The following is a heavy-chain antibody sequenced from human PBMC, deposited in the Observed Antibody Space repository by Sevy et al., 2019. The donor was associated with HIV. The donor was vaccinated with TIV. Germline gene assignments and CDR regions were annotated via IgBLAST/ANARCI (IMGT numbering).Heavy chain of an antibody. CDR3: AKGCGSGSSGYYYYYGMDV. Sequence: GGSLRLSCAASGFTFSSYAMSWVRQAPGKGLEWVSAISGSGGSTYYADSVKGRFTISRDNSKYTLYLQMNSLRAEDTAVYYCAKGCGSGSSGYYYYYGMDVWGQGTTVTVSS. D-gene: IGHD3-10*01. J-gene: IGHJ6*02. CDR2: ISGSGGST. V-gene: IGHV3-23*01. CDR1: GFTFSSYA.